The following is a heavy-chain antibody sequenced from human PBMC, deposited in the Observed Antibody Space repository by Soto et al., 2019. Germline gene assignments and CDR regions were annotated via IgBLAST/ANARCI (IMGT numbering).Heavy chain of an antibody. CDR1: GFTFGNSW. J-gene: IGHJ3*02. V-gene: IGHV3-74*01. CDR3: ARDYSQHYYDSSGYAFDI. CDR2: MNSDRSST. Sequence: GGSLRLSCAASGFTFGNSWMHWVRQAPGEGLEWVSRMNSDRSSTNYADSVKGRFTVSRDNAKNTLYLQMNSLRAEDTAVYYCARDYSQHYYDSSGYAFDIWGQGTMVTVSS. D-gene: IGHD3-22*01.